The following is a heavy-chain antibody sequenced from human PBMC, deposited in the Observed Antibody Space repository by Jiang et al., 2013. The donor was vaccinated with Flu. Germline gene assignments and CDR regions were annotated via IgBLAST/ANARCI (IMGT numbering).Heavy chain of an antibody. CDR3: ARDSYHYYGLDV. CDR1: GFTFSTYE. CDR2: IRDGGSPI. V-gene: IGHV3-48*03. J-gene: IGHJ6*02. Sequence: QLVESGGGLVQPGESLTLSCAASGFTFSTYEMNWVRQAPGKGLEWVSYIRDGGSPIYYADSVKGRFTISRDNAKSSLYLQINSLRAEDTAVYYCARDSYHYYGLDVWGQGTTVIVSS. D-gene: IGHD3-10*01.